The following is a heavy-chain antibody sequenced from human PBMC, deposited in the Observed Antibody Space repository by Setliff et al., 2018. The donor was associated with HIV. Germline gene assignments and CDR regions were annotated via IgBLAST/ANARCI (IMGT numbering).Heavy chain of an antibody. J-gene: IGHJ3*02. V-gene: IGHV4-4*07. CDR2: ISAGGYT. CDR3: ARDRSGTSYAGDDAFDI. D-gene: IGHD3-3*01. Sequence: PSETLSLTCTVSGGSISIYYCSWIRQLPGEGLEWIGRISAGGYTYYNPSLQSRVTMSVDMSKNQFSLKLSSVTAADTAIYYCARDRSGTSYAGDDAFDIWGQGTMVTVSS. CDR1: GGSISIYY.